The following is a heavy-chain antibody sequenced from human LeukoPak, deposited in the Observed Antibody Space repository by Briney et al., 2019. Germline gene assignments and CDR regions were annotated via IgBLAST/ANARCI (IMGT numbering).Heavy chain of an antibody. CDR3: AREGEVGASDY. CDR1: GGSISSGDYY. CDR2: IYYSGST. D-gene: IGHD1-26*01. Sequence: SQTLSLTCTVSGGSISSGDYYWSWIRQPPGKGLEWIGYIYYSGSTYYNPSLKSRVTISVDTSKNQFPLKLSSVTAADTAVYYCAREGEVGASDYWGQGTLVTVSS. V-gene: IGHV4-30-4*08. J-gene: IGHJ4*02.